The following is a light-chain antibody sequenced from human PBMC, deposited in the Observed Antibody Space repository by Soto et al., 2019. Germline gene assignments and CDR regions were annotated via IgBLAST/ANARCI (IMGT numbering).Light chain of an antibody. Sequence: QSVLTQPPSASGSPGQSVTISCTGTSSDVGAYNYLSWYQQHPGKAPKLMIYEVSKRPSGVPDRFSDSKSGNTASLTVSGLQAEDEADYYCSSYAGSNNYVFGTGTKVTVL. J-gene: IGLJ1*01. V-gene: IGLV2-8*01. CDR3: SSYAGSNNYV. CDR2: EVS. CDR1: SSDVGAYNY.